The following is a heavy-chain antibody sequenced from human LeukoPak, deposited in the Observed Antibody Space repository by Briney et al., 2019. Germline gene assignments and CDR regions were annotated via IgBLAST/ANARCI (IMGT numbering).Heavy chain of an antibody. Sequence: GGSLRLSXAASGFTFSSYAMSWVRQTPGKGLEWLSAISGSGGSTYYADSVKGRFTISRDNSKNTLYLQMNSLRAEDTAVYYCAKQKYSSGWSHFDYWGQGTLVTVSS. CDR3: AKQKYSSGWSHFDY. CDR2: ISGSGGST. J-gene: IGHJ4*02. V-gene: IGHV3-23*01. CDR1: GFTFSSYA. D-gene: IGHD6-19*01.